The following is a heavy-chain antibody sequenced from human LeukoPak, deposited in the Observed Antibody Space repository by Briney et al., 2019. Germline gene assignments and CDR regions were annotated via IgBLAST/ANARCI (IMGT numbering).Heavy chain of an antibody. J-gene: IGHJ5*02. CDR3: ARRRGSPRVVTLHLNWFDP. Sequence: KPSETLSLTCTVSGGSISSSSYYWGWVRQPPGKGLEWIGEIYHSGSTNYNPSLKSRVTISVDKSKNQFSLKLSSVTAADTAVYYCARRRGSPRVVTLHLNWFDPWGQGTLVTVSS. V-gene: IGHV4-39*07. D-gene: IGHD3-3*01. CDR2: IYHSGST. CDR1: GGSISSSSYY.